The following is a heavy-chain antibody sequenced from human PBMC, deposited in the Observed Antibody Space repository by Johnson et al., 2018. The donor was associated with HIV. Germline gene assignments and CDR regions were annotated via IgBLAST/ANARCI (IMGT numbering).Heavy chain of an antibody. CDR2: IYSGGST. J-gene: IGHJ3*02. Sequence: EVQLLESGGDLVQPGGSLRLSCAASGFTVSSNYMSWVRQAPGKGLEWVSVIYSGGSTYYADSVQGRFTISRDNSKNTLYLQMNSLRAEDTAVYYCARSGWYLSYAFDIWGQGTMVTVSS. CDR3: ARSGWYLSYAFDI. D-gene: IGHD6-19*01. V-gene: IGHV3-66*01. CDR1: GFTVSSNY.